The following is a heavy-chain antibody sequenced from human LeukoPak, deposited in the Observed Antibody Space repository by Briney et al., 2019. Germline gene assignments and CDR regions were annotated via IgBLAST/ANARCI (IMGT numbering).Heavy chain of an antibody. Sequence: ASVKVSCKASGGTFSSYAISWVRQAPGQGLEWMGGIIPILGIANYAQKFQGRVTITADKSTSTAYMVLSSLRSEDTAVYYCAPQLNTGYSSSWQFDPWGQGTLVTVSS. CDR1: GGTFSSYA. J-gene: IGHJ5*02. CDR2: IIPILGIA. D-gene: IGHD6-13*01. V-gene: IGHV1-69*10. CDR3: APQLNTGYSSSWQFDP.